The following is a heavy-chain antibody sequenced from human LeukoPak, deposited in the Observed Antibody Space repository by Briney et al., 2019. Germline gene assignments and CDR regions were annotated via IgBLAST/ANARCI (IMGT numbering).Heavy chain of an antibody. J-gene: IGHJ6*02. V-gene: IGHV1-18*01. CDR1: GYTFTSYG. CDR2: ISAYNGNT. D-gene: IGHD6-19*01. Sequence: GASVKVPCKASGYTFTSYGISWVRQAPGQGLEWMGWISAYNGNTNYAQKLQGRVTMTTDTSTSTAYMELRSLRSDDTAVYYCARVGNSGWTPWYYYGMDVWGQGTTVTVSS. CDR3: ARVGNSGWTPWYYYGMDV.